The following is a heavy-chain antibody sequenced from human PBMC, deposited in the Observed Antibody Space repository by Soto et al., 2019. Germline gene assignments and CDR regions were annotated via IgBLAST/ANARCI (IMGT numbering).Heavy chain of an antibody. D-gene: IGHD5-12*01. J-gene: IGHJ4*02. CDR2: ISAYNGNT. CDR1: GYTFSNYG. CDR3: ARDLVPGYTGFSDY. Sequence: ASVKVSCKTSGYTFSNYGINWVRQAPGQWLEWMGWISAYNGNTNFAQKLQGRVSLTTDTSSTTAYMELRSLTSDDTAVYYCARDLVPGYTGFSDYWGQGTLVTVSS. V-gene: IGHV1-18*01.